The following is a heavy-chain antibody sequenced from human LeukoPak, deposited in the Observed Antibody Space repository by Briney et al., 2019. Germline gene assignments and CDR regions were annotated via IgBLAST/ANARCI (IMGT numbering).Heavy chain of an antibody. Sequence: GGSLRLSCAASGFTFSTYEMNWVRQAPGKGLEWVSYISSSGSTIYYADSVKGRFTISRDNSKNTLYLQMNNLRVEDTAVYYCARDRTAADPWGQGTLVTVSS. D-gene: IGHD6-13*01. J-gene: IGHJ5*02. V-gene: IGHV3-48*03. CDR1: GFTFSTYE. CDR2: ISSSGSTI. CDR3: ARDRTAADP.